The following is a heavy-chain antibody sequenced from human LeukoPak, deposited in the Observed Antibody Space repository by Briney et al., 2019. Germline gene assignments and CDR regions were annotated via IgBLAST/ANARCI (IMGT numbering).Heavy chain of an antibody. CDR3: ARSLIAFTSRDYLDP. CDR1: GGSISSSNW. Sequence: SGTLSLTCAVSGGSISSSNWWSWVCQPPVKGLEWIGEIYHSGSTNYNPSLKSRVTISVDKSKNQFSLKLSSVTAADTAVYYCARSLIAFTSRDYLDPWGRGTLVTVSS. CDR2: IYHSGST. D-gene: IGHD3-3*02. J-gene: IGHJ5*02. V-gene: IGHV4-4*02.